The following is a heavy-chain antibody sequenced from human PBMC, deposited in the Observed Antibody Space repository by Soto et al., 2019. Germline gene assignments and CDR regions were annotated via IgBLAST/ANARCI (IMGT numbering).Heavy chain of an antibody. J-gene: IGHJ6*03. V-gene: IGHV4-34*01. D-gene: IGHD3-3*01. Sequence: SETLSLTCAVYGGSFSGYYWSWIRQPPGKGLEWIGEINHSGSTNYNPSLKSRVTISVDTSKNQFSLKLCSVTAADTAVYYCARGGSYYDFWSGYQPRSYYYYYMDVWGKGTTVTVSS. CDR1: GGSFSGYY. CDR3: ARGGSYYDFWSGYQPRSYYYYYMDV. CDR2: INHSGST.